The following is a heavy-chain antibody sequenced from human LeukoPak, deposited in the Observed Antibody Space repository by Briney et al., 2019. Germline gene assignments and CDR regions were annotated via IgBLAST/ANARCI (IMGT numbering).Heavy chain of an antibody. Sequence: GGSLRLSCAASESIVSGNYMTWVRQAPGKGLEWVSVIYSGGNTYYADSVKGRFTISRHNSKNTLYLQMNSLRAEDTAVYYCARGATVTTYAFDIWGQGTMVTVSS. CDR2: IYSGGNT. CDR3: ARGATVTTYAFDI. D-gene: IGHD4-4*01. V-gene: IGHV3-53*04. CDR1: ESIVSGNY. J-gene: IGHJ3*02.